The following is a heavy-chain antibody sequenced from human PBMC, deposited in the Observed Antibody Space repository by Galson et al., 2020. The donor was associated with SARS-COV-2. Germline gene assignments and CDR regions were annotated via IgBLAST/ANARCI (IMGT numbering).Heavy chain of an antibody. CDR2: IYWADDE. Sequence: SGPTLVKPTQTLTLTCTFSGFSLTSNGVGVGWIRQPPGKALEWLALIYWADDERYSPSLKTRLTITKDTSKNQVVLTMTNMDPVDTATYYCARITWLNWGLRAFDIWCQGTKVTVSS. V-gene: IGHV2-5*02. D-gene: IGHD7-27*01. J-gene: IGHJ3*02. CDR3: ARITWLNWGLRAFDI. CDR1: GFSLTSNGVG.